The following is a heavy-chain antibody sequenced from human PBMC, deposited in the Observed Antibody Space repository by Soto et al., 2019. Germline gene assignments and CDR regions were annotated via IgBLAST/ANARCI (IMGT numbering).Heavy chain of an antibody. D-gene: IGHD5-18*01. V-gene: IGHV4-59*01. CDR3: ARISSVDPYGYVNGGLDV. CDR2: FYHSGNS. CDR1: GGSIRSYY. Sequence: SETLSLTCSVSGGSIRSYYWSWIRQSPEKGLEWIGYFYHSGNSNYNPSLKSRVTISVDTSKNQLSLSLRSGTAADTAVYFCARISSVDPYGYVNGGLDVWGQGTTVTVSS. J-gene: IGHJ6*02.